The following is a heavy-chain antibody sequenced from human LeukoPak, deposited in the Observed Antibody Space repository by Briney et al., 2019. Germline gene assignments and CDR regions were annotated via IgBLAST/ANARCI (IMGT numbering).Heavy chain of an antibody. J-gene: IGHJ4*02. D-gene: IGHD3-22*01. CDR3: ARDTYYYDSSGYRPFDY. CDR1: GGSISSYY. CDR2: INYSGST. V-gene: IGHV4-59*01. Sequence: SETLSLTCTVSGGSISSYYWSWIRQPPGKGLEWIGYINYSGSTNYNPSLKSRVTISVDTSKNQFSLKLSSVTAADTAVYYCARDTYYYDSSGYRPFDYWGQGTLVTVSS.